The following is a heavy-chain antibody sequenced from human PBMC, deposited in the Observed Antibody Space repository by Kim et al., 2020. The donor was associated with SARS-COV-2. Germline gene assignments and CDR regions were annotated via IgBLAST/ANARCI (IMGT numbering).Heavy chain of an antibody. Sequence: SETLSLTCTVSGGSISSSSYYWGWIRQPPGKGLEWIGSIYYSGSTYYNPSLKSRVTISVDTSKNQFSLKLSSVTAADTAVYYCARQRRWEKRGDAFDIWGQGTMVTVSS. V-gene: IGHV4-39*01. D-gene: IGHD1-26*01. CDR3: ARQRRWEKRGDAFDI. J-gene: IGHJ3*02. CDR1: GGSISSSSYY. CDR2: IYYSGST.